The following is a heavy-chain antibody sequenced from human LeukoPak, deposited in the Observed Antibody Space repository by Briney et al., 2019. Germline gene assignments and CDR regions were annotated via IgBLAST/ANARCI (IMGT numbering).Heavy chain of an antibody. CDR1: GGTFSSYA. Sequence: ASVKVSCKASGGTFSSYAISWVRQAPGQGLEWMGWMNPNSGNTGYAQKFQGRVTMTRNTSISTAYMELSSLRSEDTAVYYCARRYYDSSGYYDYWGQGTLVTVSS. J-gene: IGHJ4*02. CDR2: MNPNSGNT. V-gene: IGHV1-8*02. D-gene: IGHD3-22*01. CDR3: ARRYYDSSGYYDY.